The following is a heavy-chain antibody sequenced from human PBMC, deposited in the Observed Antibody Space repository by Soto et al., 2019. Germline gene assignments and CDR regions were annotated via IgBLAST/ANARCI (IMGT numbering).Heavy chain of an antibody. CDR1: GFTFSDYY. CDR3: AHTNDSSVYGGPRQIYYYYGMDV. D-gene: IGHD3-22*01. V-gene: IGHV3-11*03. J-gene: IGHJ6*02. CDR2: ISSSSSYT. Sequence: GGSLRLSCAASGFTFSDYYMSWIRQAPGKGLEWVSYISSSSSYTNYADSVKSRLTITKDTSKNQVVLTMTNMDPVDTATYYCAHTNDSSVYGGPRQIYYYYGMDVWGQGTTVTVS.